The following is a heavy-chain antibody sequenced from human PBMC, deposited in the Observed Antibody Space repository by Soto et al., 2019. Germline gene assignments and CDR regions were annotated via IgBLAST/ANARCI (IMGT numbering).Heavy chain of an antibody. J-gene: IGHJ4*02. CDR1: GFTFSSYA. D-gene: IGHD6-13*01. Sequence: PGGSLRLSCAASGFTFSSYAMSWVRQAPGKGLEWVSAISGSGGSTYYADSVKGRFTISRDNSKNTLYLQMNSLRAEDTAVYYCAKPQDWSLYSSSWYYFDYWGQGTLVTVSS. CDR3: AKPQDWSLYSSSWYYFDY. V-gene: IGHV3-23*01. CDR2: ISGSGGST.